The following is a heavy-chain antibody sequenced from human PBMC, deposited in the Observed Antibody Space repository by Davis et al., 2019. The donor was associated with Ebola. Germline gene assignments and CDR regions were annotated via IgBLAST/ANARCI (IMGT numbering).Heavy chain of an antibody. D-gene: IGHD6-19*01. CDR3: AKDGGSGWYSSS. J-gene: IGHJ5*02. CDR1: GYTFSSFA. V-gene: IGHV1-3*04. CDR2: INTNDGNA. Sequence: ASVQVSCKGSGYTFSSFAIHWVRQAPGQGLEWMGWINTNDGNAQYSQKFQGRLTITKDTSASTAYMELRSLTSEDAALYYCAKDGGSGWYSSSWGQGTLVTVSS.